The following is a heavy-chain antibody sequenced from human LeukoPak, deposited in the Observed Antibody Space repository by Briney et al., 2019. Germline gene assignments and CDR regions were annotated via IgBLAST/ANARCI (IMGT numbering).Heavy chain of an antibody. Sequence: SETLSLTCRVSGGSISSYYWSSIRQPPGKGLEWIGSIYYSESTYYNPSLKSRVTISVDTSKNRFSLTLSSVTAADTAVYYCASQSDYDFWSATGDYWGQGSLVTVSS. V-gene: IGHV4-59*05. D-gene: IGHD3-3*01. CDR2: IYYSEST. CDR3: ASQSDYDFWSATGDY. CDR1: GGSISSYY. J-gene: IGHJ4*02.